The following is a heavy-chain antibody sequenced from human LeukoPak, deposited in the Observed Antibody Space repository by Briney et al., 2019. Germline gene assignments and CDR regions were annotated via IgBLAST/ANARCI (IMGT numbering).Heavy chain of an antibody. CDR2: IYSGGSI. J-gene: IGHJ4*02. D-gene: IGHD3-16*01. CDR3: ARPPYGGVDY. CDR1: GLTVCSY. V-gene: IGHV3-66*04. Sequence: GESLTLSCAVSGLTVCSYMSWVRQAPGKGLEWVSVIYSGGSIYYADSVKGRFTISRDKSKNTLYLQMNSLRAEDTAVYYCARPPYGGVDYWCQGTLVIVSS.